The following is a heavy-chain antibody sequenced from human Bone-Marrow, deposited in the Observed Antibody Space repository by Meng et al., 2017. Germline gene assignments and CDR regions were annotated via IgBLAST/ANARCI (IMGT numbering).Heavy chain of an antibody. Sequence: EVQLVESVGGLVQPGGSLRLSCAASGFTVSSTYMSWVRQAPGKGLEWVSVIYTAGGTYYADSVKGRFTISRDNSKNTLYLQMNSLRAEDTAVYYCARDSSGPGYWGQGTLVTVSS. D-gene: IGHD6-19*01. J-gene: IGHJ4*02. V-gene: IGHV3-66*01. CDR2: IYTAGGT. CDR3: ARDSSGPGY. CDR1: GFTVSSTY.